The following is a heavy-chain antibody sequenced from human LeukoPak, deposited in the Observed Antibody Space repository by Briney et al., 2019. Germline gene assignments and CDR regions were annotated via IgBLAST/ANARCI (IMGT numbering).Heavy chain of an antibody. V-gene: IGHV4-4*07. CDR3: ARDDSSRDDSGGYHY. J-gene: IGHJ4*02. Sequence: SETPSLTCTVSGDSINSYHWSWIRQPAGKGLERIGRLQMSGSTHYNPSLRSRVAISMDNSKNQFSLKLKSVTAADTAVYYCARDDSSRDDSGGYHYWGQGTLVTISS. CDR1: GDSINSYH. CDR2: LQMSGST. D-gene: IGHD3-22*01.